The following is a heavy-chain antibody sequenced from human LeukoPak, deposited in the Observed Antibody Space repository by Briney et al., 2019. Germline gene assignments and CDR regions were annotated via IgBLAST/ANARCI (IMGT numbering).Heavy chain of an antibody. CDR1: GFTLSTYW. V-gene: IGHV3-74*01. CDR2: INPDGTIT. J-gene: IGHJ5*02. D-gene: IGHD1-1*01. CDR3: AKGNEVDP. Sequence: GGSLRLSCAASGFTLSTYWMHWVRHAPGKGLVWVSRINPDGTITSYADSVKGRFTISRDNSKKVLYLQMSSLRVEDTAVYYCAKGNEVDPWGQGTLVTVSS.